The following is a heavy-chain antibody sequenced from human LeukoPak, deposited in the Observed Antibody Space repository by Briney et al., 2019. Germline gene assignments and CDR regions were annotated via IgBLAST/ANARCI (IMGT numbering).Heavy chain of an antibody. CDR3: ARARSTAAGLYNWFDP. CDR1: GYTFTGYY. D-gene: IGHD6-13*01. Sequence: ASVKVSCKASGYTFTGYYMHWVRQAPGQGLEWMGWINPNSGGTNYAQKFQGRVTMTRDTSISTAYMELSRLRSDDTAVYYCARARSTAAGLYNWFDPWGQGTLVTVSS. J-gene: IGHJ5*02. V-gene: IGHV1-2*02. CDR2: INPNSGGT.